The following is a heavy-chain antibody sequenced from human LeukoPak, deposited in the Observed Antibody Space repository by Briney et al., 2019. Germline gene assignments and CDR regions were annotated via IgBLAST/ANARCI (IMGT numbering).Heavy chain of an antibody. CDR1: GYTFTSYY. J-gene: IGHJ5*02. D-gene: IGHD6-13*01. CDR2: INPSGGST. Sequence: ASVKVSCKASGYTFTSYYMHWVRQAPGQGLEWMGIINPSGGSTSYAQKFQGRVTMTRDTSTSTVYMERSSLRSEDTAVYYCARVAAAGTPFYWFDPWGQGTLVTVSS. V-gene: IGHV1-46*01. CDR3: ARVAAAGTPFYWFDP.